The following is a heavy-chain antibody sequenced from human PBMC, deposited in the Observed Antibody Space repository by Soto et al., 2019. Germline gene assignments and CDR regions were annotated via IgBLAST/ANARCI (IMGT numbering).Heavy chain of an antibody. CDR1: GGSISSYY. Sequence: PSETLSLTCTVSGGSISSYYWSWIRQPPGKGLEWIGYIYYSGSTNYNPSLKSRVTISVDTSKNQFSLKLSSVTAADTAVYYCARDLIGGWYDYWGQGTLVTVSS. V-gene: IGHV4-59*01. CDR2: IYYSGST. CDR3: ARDLIGGWYDY. J-gene: IGHJ4*02. D-gene: IGHD6-19*01.